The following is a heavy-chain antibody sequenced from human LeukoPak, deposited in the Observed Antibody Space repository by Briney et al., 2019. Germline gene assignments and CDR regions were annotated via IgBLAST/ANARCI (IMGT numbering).Heavy chain of an antibody. CDR2: IWYDGSNK. CDR1: GFTFSSYG. J-gene: IGHJ6*02. V-gene: IGHV3-33*01. Sequence: PGRSLRLSCAASGFTFSSYGMHWVRQAPGKGLEWVAVIWYDGSNKYYADSVKGRFTISRDNSKNTLYLRMNSLRAEDTAVYYCAREKDKHYYYYGMDVWGQGTTVTVSS. CDR3: AREKDKHYYYYGMDV.